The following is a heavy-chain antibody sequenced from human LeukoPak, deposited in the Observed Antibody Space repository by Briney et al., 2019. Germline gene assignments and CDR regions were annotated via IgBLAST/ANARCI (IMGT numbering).Heavy chain of an antibody. D-gene: IGHD6-13*01. V-gene: IGHV4-39*01. CDR3: ARYSSSQGWFDP. Sequence: SETLSLTCTVSGGSISSSIYYWGWILQPPGKGLEWIGIIYYSGSTNYNPSLKSRVTISVDTSKNQFSLKLSSVTAADTAVYFCARYSSSQGWFDPWGQGTLVTVSS. CDR1: GGSISSSIYY. J-gene: IGHJ5*02. CDR2: IYYSGST.